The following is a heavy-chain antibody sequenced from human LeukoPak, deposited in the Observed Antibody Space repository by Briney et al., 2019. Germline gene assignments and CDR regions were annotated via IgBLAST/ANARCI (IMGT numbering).Heavy chain of an antibody. CDR3: ARVAAAVPDY. V-gene: IGHV3-7*04. CDR1: GFTFTTYW. D-gene: IGHD6-13*01. CDR2: IKQDGSDK. Sequence: GGSRRLSCAASGFTFTTYWMTWVRQAPGKGLEWVANIKQDGSDKYYMDSVKGRFTISRDNANNALYLQMNSLRDEDTAVYYCARVAAAVPDYWGQGTLVTVSS. J-gene: IGHJ4*02.